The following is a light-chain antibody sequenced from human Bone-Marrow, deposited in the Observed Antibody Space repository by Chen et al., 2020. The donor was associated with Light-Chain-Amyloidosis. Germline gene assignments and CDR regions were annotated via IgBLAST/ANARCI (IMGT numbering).Light chain of an antibody. CDR3: QSADSSGTYEVI. Sequence: SYELTQPPSVSPPPGQTASITCSGDDLPTKYAYWYQQKPGQAPVLVIHRDTERPSGISERFSGSSSGTTATLTISGVQAEDEADYHCQSADSSGTYEVIFGGGTKLTVL. J-gene: IGLJ2*01. CDR2: RDT. V-gene: IGLV3-25*03. CDR1: DLPTKY.